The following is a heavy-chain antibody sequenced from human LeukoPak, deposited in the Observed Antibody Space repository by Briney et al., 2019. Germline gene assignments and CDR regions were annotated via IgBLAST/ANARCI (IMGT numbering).Heavy chain of an antibody. J-gene: IGHJ4*02. Sequence: GGSLRLSCAASGFTFSSYAMPWVRQAPGKGLEWVAVISYDGSNKYYADSVKGRFTISRDNSKNTLYLQMNSLRAEDTGVYYCARDYYFDSSGYPLDYWGQGTLVTVSS. CDR3: ARDYYFDSSGYPLDY. CDR1: GFTFSSYA. V-gene: IGHV3-30*04. CDR2: ISYDGSNK. D-gene: IGHD3-22*01.